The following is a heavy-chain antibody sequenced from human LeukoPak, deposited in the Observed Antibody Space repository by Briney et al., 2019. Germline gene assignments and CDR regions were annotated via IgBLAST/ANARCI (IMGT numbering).Heavy chain of an antibody. CDR3: ARVCDNSGYFSYFDY. CDR2: IYPGGST. CDR1: GGSISTYY. J-gene: IGHJ4*02. V-gene: IGHV4-4*07. D-gene: IGHD3-22*01. Sequence: SETLSLTCTVSGGSISTYYWNWIRQPAGKGLEWMGRIYPGGSTNYNPSLKSRVTISVDRSRNQISLRLSSVTAADTGVYYCARVCDNSGYFSYFDYWGRGTLVSVSS.